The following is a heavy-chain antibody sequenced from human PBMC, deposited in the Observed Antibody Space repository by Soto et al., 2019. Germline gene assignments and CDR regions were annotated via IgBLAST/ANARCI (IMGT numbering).Heavy chain of an antibody. D-gene: IGHD6-6*01. CDR3: ARSPSRMAAETQLDP. Sequence: QVQLVQSGPGVRKPGASVKISCKASGYIFTSYAIHWLRQAPGQRLEWMGWINGGAGDTRYSVNFQGRVTFTRDTAATTAFMDLSSLSSADTAIYYCARSPSRMAAETQLDPWGQGTLVSVSS. CDR1: GYIFTSYA. J-gene: IGHJ5*02. V-gene: IGHV1-3*01. CDR2: INGGAGDT.